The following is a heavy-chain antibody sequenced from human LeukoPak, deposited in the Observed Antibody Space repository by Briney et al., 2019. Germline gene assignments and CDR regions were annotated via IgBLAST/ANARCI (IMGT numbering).Heavy chain of an antibody. J-gene: IGHJ4*02. V-gene: IGHV3-23*01. CDR2: ITGSGDTT. CDR3: VNTDSGNSWASGY. CDR1: GFTFRNYA. Sequence: SGGSLRLSCVASGFTFRNYAMSWVRQAPGKGPEWVSSITGSGDTTYYADPVRGRFTISRDNSRNTLSLQMNSLRAEGTAFYYCVNTDSGNSWASGYWGQGTQVTVSS. D-gene: IGHD4-23*01.